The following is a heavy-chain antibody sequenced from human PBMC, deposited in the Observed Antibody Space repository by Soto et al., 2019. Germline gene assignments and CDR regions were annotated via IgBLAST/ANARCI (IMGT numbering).Heavy chain of an antibody. D-gene: IGHD3-16*01. V-gene: IGHV3-7*01. CDR3: ARDIGFDYVN. Sequence: WVSLRLSCAVSGFNVMSYWMSWVRQAPGKGLEWVASIKEDGSEIYYLQSVRGRFSISRDSAGNALHLTMNYLSAEDTGVYFCARDIGFDYVNWGQGTLVTVSS. CDR2: IKEDGSEI. CDR1: GFNVMSYW. J-gene: IGHJ4*02.